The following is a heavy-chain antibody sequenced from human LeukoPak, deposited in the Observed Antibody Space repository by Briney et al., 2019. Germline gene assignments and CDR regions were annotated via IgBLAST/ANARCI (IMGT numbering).Heavy chain of an antibody. V-gene: IGHV3-30*03. CDR2: ISFDGSNK. J-gene: IGHJ4*02. D-gene: IGHD4-23*01. CDR1: GFTFSNYA. CDR3: ARGGGGNTFFDS. Sequence: PGGSLTLSCAASGFTFSNYAMHWVRQGPGKGLEWVAIISFDGSNKFYADSVKGRFTFSRDNSKNTLYLQVNSLRPEDTAVYYCARGGGGNTFFDSWGQGTLVTVSS.